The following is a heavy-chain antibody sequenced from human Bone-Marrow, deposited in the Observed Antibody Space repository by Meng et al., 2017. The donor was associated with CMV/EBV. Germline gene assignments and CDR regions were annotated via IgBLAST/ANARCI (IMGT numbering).Heavy chain of an antibody. J-gene: IGHJ4*01. CDR2: MNPNSGNT. Sequence: ASVKVSCKASGYTFTSYDINWVRQATGQGLEWMGWMNPNSGNTGYAQKFQGRVTMTRDTSISTAYMELSRLRSDDTAVYYCASGRKLRYFDWFDWGHGPRVTCSS. D-gene: IGHD3-9*01. V-gene: IGHV1-8*01. CDR3: ASGRKLRYFDWFD. CDR1: GYTFTSYD.